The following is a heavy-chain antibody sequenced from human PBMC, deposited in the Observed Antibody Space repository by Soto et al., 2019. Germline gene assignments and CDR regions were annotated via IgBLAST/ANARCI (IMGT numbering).Heavy chain of an antibody. Sequence: VQLVESGGGVVQPGRSLRLSCAASGFTFNSYAIHWVRQAPGKGLEWVAVISFDGKNQYYADSVKGRFTISRDNSKNTLYLQMNSLRAEDTAAYYCARDFPPYERFGELFSMGGMDVWGHGTTVTVS. CDR3: ARDFPPYERFGELFSMGGMDV. D-gene: IGHD3-10*01. V-gene: IGHV3-30*04. CDR1: GFTFNSYA. J-gene: IGHJ6*02. CDR2: ISFDGKNQ.